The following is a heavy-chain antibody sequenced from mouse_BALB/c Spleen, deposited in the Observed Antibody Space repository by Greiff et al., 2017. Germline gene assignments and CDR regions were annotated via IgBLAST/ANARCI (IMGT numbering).Heavy chain of an antibody. Sequence: EVHLVESGGGLVQPGGSRKLSCAASGFTFSSFGMHWVRQAPEKGLEWVAYISSGSSTIYYADTVKGRFTISRDNPKNTLFLQMTSLRSEDTAMYYCARSGLYYFDYWGQGTTLTVSS. J-gene: IGHJ2*01. D-gene: IGHD3-1*01. CDR1: GFTFSSFG. V-gene: IGHV5-17*02. CDR3: ARSGLYYFDY. CDR2: ISSGSSTI.